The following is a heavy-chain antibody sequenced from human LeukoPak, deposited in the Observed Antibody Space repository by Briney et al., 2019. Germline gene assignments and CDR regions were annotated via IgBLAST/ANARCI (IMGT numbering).Heavy chain of an antibody. CDR2: IYYSGST. Sequence: SETLSLTCTVSGGSIGSYYWSWIRQPPGKGLEWIGYIYYSGSTNYNPSLKSRVTISVDTSKNQFSLKLSSVTAADTAVYYCARNPVGATNGDAFDIWGQGTMVTVSS. CDR1: GGSIGSYY. J-gene: IGHJ3*02. D-gene: IGHD1-26*01. V-gene: IGHV4-59*08. CDR3: ARNPVGATNGDAFDI.